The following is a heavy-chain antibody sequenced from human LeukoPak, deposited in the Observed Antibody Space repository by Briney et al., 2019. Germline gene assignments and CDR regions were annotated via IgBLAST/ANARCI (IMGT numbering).Heavy chain of an antibody. D-gene: IGHD3-3*01. J-gene: IGHJ6*02. Sequence: GASVTVSCKASGFTFTSSAMQWVRQARGQRLEWIGWIVVGSGNTNYAQKFQERVTITRDMSTSTAYMELSSLRSEDTAVYYCAAEGTIFGVVPYGMDVWGQGTTVTVSS. CDR1: GFTFTSSA. CDR3: AAEGTIFGVVPYGMDV. V-gene: IGHV1-58*02. CDR2: IVVGSGNT.